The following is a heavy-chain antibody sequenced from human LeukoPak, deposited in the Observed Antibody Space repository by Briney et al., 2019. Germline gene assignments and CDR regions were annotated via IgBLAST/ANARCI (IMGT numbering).Heavy chain of an antibody. J-gene: IGHJ4*02. Sequence: SETLSLTCAVYGGSFSGYYWSWIRQPPGKGLEWIGEINHSGSTNYNPSLKSRVTISVDTSKNQFSLKLSSVTAADTAVYYCARALSPSGSYYAFDYWGQGTLVTVSS. CDR3: ARALSPSGSYYAFDY. CDR2: INHSGST. D-gene: IGHD1-26*01. V-gene: IGHV4-34*01. CDR1: GGSFSGYY.